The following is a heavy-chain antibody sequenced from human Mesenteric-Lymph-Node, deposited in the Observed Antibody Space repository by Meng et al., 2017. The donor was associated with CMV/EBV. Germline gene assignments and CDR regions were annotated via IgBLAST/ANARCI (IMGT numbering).Heavy chain of an antibody. V-gene: IGHV3-21*06. CDR2: ISSSSSYI. CDR1: GFTFSSYW. CDR3: ARGDDYSNY. J-gene: IGHJ4*02. Sequence: GESLKISCAASGFTFSSYWMHWVRQAPGKGLEWVSSISSSSSYIYYADSVKGRFTISRDNAKNSLYLQMNSLRAEDTAVYYCARGDDYSNYWGQGTLVTVSS. D-gene: IGHD4-11*01.